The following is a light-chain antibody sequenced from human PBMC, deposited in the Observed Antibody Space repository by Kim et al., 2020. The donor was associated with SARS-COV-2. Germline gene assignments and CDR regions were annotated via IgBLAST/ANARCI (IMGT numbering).Light chain of an antibody. CDR3: QQYGSSLWT. Sequence: PPGERATPSCGAVRRVTAASLAGNRRSPGQAPGLLIYGASSRATGIPDRFSGGGSGTDFTPTISGLGPEDFAVYSCQQYGSSLWTFGQGTKVDIK. CDR2: GAS. V-gene: IGKV3-20*01. J-gene: IGKJ1*01. CDR1: RRVTAAS.